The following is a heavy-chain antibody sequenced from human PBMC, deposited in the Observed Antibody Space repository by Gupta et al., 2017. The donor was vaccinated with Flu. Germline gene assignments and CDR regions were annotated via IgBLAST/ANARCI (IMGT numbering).Heavy chain of an antibody. CDR1: GFTFSSYA. J-gene: IGHJ6*03. CDR3: AKTSDYDFGSGYSKYYYIDV. CDR2: ISGGSGST. D-gene: IGHD3-3*01. Sequence: EVQILESGGGLVQPGGSLRLSCAASGFTFSSYAMSWVRQAPGKGLEWVSAISGGSGSTYYADSVKGRLTISRDNSKSTLFLQMNKLRAEDTAVYYCAKTSDYDFGSGYSKYYYIDVWGKGTTVTVSS. V-gene: IGHV3-23*01.